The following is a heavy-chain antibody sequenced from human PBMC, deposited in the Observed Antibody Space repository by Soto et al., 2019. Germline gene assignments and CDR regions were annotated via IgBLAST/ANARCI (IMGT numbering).Heavy chain of an antibody. D-gene: IGHD4-4*01. CDR2: IRSKAYGGTT. CDR3: SRVPDYRNYVYYGLDV. CDR1: GFIFGGYG. J-gene: IGHJ6*02. Sequence: SLRFSCTASGFIFGGYGMSWFRQAPGKGLEWVGFIRSKAYGGTTEYAAAVKGRFTISRDDSKSIAYLQMNSLRTEDTAVYYCSRVPDYRNYVYYGLDVWGQGTTVTVSS. V-gene: IGHV3-49*03.